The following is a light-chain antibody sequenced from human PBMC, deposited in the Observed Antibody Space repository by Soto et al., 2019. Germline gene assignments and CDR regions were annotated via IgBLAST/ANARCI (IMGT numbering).Light chain of an antibody. J-gene: IGKJ1*01. Sequence: EIVMTQSPATLSVSPGERATLSCRASQSVSSNLAWYQQKPGQAPRLLIYGASTRATGIPGRFSGSGSGTKFTLTIGSRQSEAFAVYYCQQYKIWSRWTFGQGTKVEIK. CDR3: QQYKIWSRWT. V-gene: IGKV3-15*01. CDR1: QSVSSN. CDR2: GAS.